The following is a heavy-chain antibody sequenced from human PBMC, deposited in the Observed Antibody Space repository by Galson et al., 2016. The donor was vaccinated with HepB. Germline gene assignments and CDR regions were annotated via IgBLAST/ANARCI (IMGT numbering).Heavy chain of an antibody. V-gene: IGHV3-33*06. J-gene: IGHJ4*02. Sequence: SLRLSCAASGFTFNSFGMHWVRQAPGKGLEWVAVIWYDGSNKYYGDSVKGRFTISRDNSKSTLYLQMNSLKAEETAIYYCAKEAPIAAPGANESWGQGTQVTVSS. CDR1: GFTFNSFG. CDR2: IWYDGSNK. CDR3: AKEAPIAAPGANES. D-gene: IGHD6-13*01.